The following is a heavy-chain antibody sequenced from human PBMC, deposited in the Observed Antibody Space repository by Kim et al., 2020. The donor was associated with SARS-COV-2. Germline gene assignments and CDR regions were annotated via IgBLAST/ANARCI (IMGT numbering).Heavy chain of an antibody. V-gene: IGHV3-30*03. Sequence: GGSLRLSCAASGFTFSSYGMHWVRQSPGKGLEWVAFISYDGGKKYYAESVKGRFTISRDNSKNTLFLQMNSLRADDTAVYYCARWDVVATFDYWGQGTLATVSS. CDR2: ISYDGGKK. CDR3: ARWDVVATFDY. D-gene: IGHD5-12*01. CDR1: GFTFSSYG. J-gene: IGHJ4*02.